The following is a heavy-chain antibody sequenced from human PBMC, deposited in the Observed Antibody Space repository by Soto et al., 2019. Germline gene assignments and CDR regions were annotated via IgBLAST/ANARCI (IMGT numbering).Heavy chain of an antibody. CDR2: IYYSGST. CDR3: AARRYCSGGSCYGIDY. Sequence: SETLSLTCTVSGGSISSSSYYWGWIRQPPGKGLEWIGSIYYSGSTYYNPSLKSRVTISVDTSKNQFSLKLSSVTAADTAVYYCAARRYCSGGSCYGIDYWGQGTLVTVSS. V-gene: IGHV4-39*01. D-gene: IGHD2-15*01. J-gene: IGHJ4*02. CDR1: GGSISSSSYY.